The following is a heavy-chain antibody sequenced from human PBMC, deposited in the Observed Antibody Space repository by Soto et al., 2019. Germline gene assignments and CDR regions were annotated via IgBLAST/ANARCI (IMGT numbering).Heavy chain of an antibody. CDR3: AKLGVRIATGGTDY. J-gene: IGHJ4*02. CDR2: ISAGGDTT. Sequence: EVQLLESGGGLVQPGGSLRLSCAASGFTFSSYVMYWVRQAPGRGLEWVSAISAGGDTTYYADSVKGRFTISGDNSQNTLYQQMNSLRAEDTAVYYCAKLGVRIATGGTDYWGQGTLVTVSS. CDR1: GFTFSSYV. D-gene: IGHD6-13*01. V-gene: IGHV3-23*01.